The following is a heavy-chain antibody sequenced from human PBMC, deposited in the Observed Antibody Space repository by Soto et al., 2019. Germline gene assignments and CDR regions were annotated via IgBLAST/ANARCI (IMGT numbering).Heavy chain of an antibody. Sequence: PSETLSLTCTVSGGSISSSSYYWGWIRQPPGKGLEWIGSIYYSGSTYYNPSLKSRVTISVDTSKNQFSLKLSSVTAADTAVYYCARHSEQWPSSHFDYWGQGTLVTVPS. CDR2: IYYSGST. CDR1: GGSISSSSYY. D-gene: IGHD6-19*01. CDR3: ARHSEQWPSSHFDY. V-gene: IGHV4-39*01. J-gene: IGHJ4*02.